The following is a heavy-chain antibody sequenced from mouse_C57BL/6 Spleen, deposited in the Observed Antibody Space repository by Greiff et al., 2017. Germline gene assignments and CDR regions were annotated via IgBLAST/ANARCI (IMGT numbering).Heavy chain of an antibody. CDR2: IDPSDSYT. D-gene: IGHD2-4*01. Sequence: QVQLQQPGAELVRPGTSVKLSCKASGYTFTSYWMHWVKQRPGQGLEWIGVIDPSDSYTNYNQKFKGKATLTVGTSSSTAYMQLSSLTSEDSAVYYCASIYYDYEIAYWGQGTLVTVSA. J-gene: IGHJ3*01. V-gene: IGHV1-59*01. CDR3: ASIYYDYEIAY. CDR1: GYTFTSYW.